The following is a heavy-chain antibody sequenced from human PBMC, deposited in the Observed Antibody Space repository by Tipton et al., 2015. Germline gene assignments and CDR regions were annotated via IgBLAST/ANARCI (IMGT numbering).Heavy chain of an antibody. CDR3: ARTYDFTAYSPVGC. CDR1: GDSISSGSYY. D-gene: IGHD3-3*01. Sequence: TLSLTCTVSGDSISSGSYYWGWIRQPPGKGLEWIGSIYYSGSTYYNPSLKSRVTISVDTSKNQFSLKLSSVTAADTAVYYCARTYDFTAYSPVGCWGQGTLATVSS. V-gene: IGHV4-39*01. J-gene: IGHJ4*02. CDR2: IYYSGST.